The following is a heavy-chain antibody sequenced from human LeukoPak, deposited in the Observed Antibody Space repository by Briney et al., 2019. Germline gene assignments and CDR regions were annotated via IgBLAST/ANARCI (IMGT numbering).Heavy chain of an antibody. Sequence: SGGSLRLSCAASGFTFSNAWMSWVRQAPGKGLEWVGRIKSKTDGGTTDYAAPVKGRFTISRDDSKNTLYLQMNSLKTEDTAVYYCTLRITIFGVVIHPWGQGTLVTVSS. D-gene: IGHD3-3*01. J-gene: IGHJ5*02. CDR1: GFTFSNAW. CDR2: IKSKTDGGTT. CDR3: TLRITIFGVVIHP. V-gene: IGHV3-15*01.